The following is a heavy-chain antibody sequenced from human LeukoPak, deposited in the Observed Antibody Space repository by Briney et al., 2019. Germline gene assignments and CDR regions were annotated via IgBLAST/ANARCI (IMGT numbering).Heavy chain of an antibody. CDR3: ARVPAWSGYSSWFDP. J-gene: IGHJ5*02. V-gene: IGHV1-18*01. CDR2: ISAYNGNT. CDR1: GYTFTSYG. D-gene: IGHD3-3*01. Sequence: ASVKVSCKASGYTFTSYGISWVRQAPGQGLEWMGWISAYNGNTSYAQKLQGRVTMTTDTSTSTAYMELRSLRSDDTAVYYCARVPAWSGYSSWFDPWGQGTLVTVSS.